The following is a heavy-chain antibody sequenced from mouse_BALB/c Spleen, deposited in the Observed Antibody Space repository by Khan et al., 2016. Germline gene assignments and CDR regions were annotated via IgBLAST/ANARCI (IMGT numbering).Heavy chain of an antibody. V-gene: IGHV2-9*02. Sequence: QVQLKQSGPGLVAPSQSLSITCTVSGFSLTNSGVHWIRQPPGKGLEWLGVIWPGGSTDYNSALMSRLSITKDNSQNQVFLKMISLQTYDTAMYYCARDDQDYDACFASWGQGTLVIVSA. CDR1: GFSLTNSG. D-gene: IGHD2-4*01. J-gene: IGHJ3*01. CDR3: ARDDQDYDACFAS. CDR2: IWPGGST.